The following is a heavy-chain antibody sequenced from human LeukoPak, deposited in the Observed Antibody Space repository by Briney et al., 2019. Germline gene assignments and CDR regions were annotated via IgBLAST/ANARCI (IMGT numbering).Heavy chain of an antibody. CDR3: ARHENIIIVPTAHAFDY. CDR1: GGSISNSNYY. V-gene: IGHV4-39*01. J-gene: IGHJ4*02. CDR2: IYYSGDT. D-gene: IGHD2/OR15-2a*01. Sequence: SETLSLTCTVSGGSISNSNYYWGWIRQPPGKGLEWIGTIYYSGDTYYNPSLESQASISVDTSKNRFSLKLNSVTAADTAVYFCARHENIIIVPTAHAFDYWGQGTLVTVSS.